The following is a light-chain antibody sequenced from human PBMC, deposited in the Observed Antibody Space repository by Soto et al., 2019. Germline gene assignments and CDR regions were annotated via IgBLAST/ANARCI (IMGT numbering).Light chain of an antibody. CDR2: DAD. V-gene: IGKV1-33*01. CDR3: QQFDVLPPYT. CDR1: HDIKNY. J-gene: IGKJ2*01. Sequence: DIQLTQSPPSLSASEGARVTITCQASHDIKNYLNWYQQKPGKAPKLLIYDADNLQTGVPSRFSGSGAGTEFTFTIGSLQPEDVATYFCQQFDVLPPYTFGQGTKVDIK.